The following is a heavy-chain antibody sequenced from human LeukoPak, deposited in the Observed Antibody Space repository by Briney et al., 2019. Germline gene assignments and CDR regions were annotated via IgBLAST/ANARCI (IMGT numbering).Heavy chain of an antibody. Sequence: WASVKVSCKAPGGTFSSYAISWVRQAPGQGLEWKGGIIPIFGTANYAQKFQGRVTITADESTSTAYMELSSLRSEDTAVYYCARGAPRVSSGYPFHYWGQGTLVTVSS. D-gene: IGHD3-22*01. CDR3: ARGAPRVSSGYPFHY. CDR1: GGTFSSYA. V-gene: IGHV1-69*01. J-gene: IGHJ4*02. CDR2: IIPIFGTA.